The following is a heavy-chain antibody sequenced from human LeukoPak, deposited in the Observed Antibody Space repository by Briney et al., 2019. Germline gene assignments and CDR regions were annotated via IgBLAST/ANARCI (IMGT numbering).Heavy chain of an antibody. V-gene: IGHV4-61*02. CDR3: ARAKTTIFGVVIMDY. D-gene: IGHD3-3*01. CDR1: GGSISSGSYY. J-gene: IGHJ4*02. CDR2: IYTSGST. Sequence: NSSETLSLTCTVSGGSISSGSYYWSWIRQPAGKGLEWIGRIYTSGSTNYNPSLKSRVTISVDTSKNQFSLKLSSVTAADTAVYYCARAKTTIFGVVIMDYWGQGILVTVSS.